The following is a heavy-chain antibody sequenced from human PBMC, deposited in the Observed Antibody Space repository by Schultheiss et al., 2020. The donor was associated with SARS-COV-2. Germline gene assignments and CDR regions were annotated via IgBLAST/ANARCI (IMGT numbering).Heavy chain of an antibody. V-gene: IGHV4-34*01. CDR1: GGSFSGYY. CDR3: ARVYYYYYMDV. Sequence: SETLSLTCAVYGGSFSGYYWSWIRQPPGKGLEWIGEINHSGSTNYNPSLKSRVTISVDTSKNQFSLKLSSVTAADTAVYYCARVYYYYYMDVWGKGTTVTVSS. J-gene: IGHJ6*03. CDR2: INHSGST.